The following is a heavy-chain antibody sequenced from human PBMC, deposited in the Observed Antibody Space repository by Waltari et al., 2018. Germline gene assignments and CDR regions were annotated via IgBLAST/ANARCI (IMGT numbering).Heavy chain of an antibody. CDR2: INVNSGGT. D-gene: IGHD2-21*02. Sequence: QVQLVQSGAEVKKPGASVKVSCKASGNTFTAYILHWVRQAPGQRFEWMGRINVNSGGTDYAQKFQDRFTMSRDTSITTVYMELNSLTFDETAVYYCARSYWASDCNYNWFDFWGQGTLVTVSS. J-gene: IGHJ5*01. CDR1: GNTFTAYI. CDR3: ARSYWASDCNYNWFDF. V-gene: IGHV1-2*06.